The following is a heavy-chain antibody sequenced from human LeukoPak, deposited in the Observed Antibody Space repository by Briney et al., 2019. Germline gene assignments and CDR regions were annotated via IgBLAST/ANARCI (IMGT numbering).Heavy chain of an antibody. D-gene: IGHD3-22*01. CDR2: ISRTSTYL. Sequence: SRGSLRLSCAASGFRFSTHDLNWVRQAPGKGLECVSYISRTSTYLYYADSVKGRFTISRDNDKNLLYLQMNNLRAEDTAVYFCAKDTRKGGYYSDYWGQGTVVTVSS. V-gene: IGHV3-21*01. CDR3: AKDTRKGGYYSDY. J-gene: IGHJ4*02. CDR1: GFRFSTHD.